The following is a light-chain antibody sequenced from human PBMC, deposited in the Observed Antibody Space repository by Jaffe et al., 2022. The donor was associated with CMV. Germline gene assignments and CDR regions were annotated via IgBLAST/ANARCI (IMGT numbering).Light chain of an antibody. V-gene: IGLV2-23*02. J-gene: IGLJ2*01. CDR2: EVN. CDR1: SSDVGGYNF. Sequence: QSALTQPASVSGSPGQSITISCTGTSSDVGGYNFVSWYQQHPGKAPTLVIYEVNKRPSGISNRFSGSKSGNTASLTISGLQAEDEADYYCCSYAGSTTIFGGGTKLTVL. CDR3: CSYAGSTTI.